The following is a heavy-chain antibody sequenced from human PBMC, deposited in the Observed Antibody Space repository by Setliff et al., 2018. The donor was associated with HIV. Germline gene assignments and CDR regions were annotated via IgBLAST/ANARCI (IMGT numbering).Heavy chain of an antibody. Sequence: ASVKVSCKASGYTFTSYGISWVQQAPGQGLEWMGWISAYNGNTNYAQKLQGRVTMTTDTSTSTAYMELRSLRSDDTAVYYCARRVQGSNWYSQYYYYYIDVWGKGTTVTVSS. CDR2: ISAYNGNT. V-gene: IGHV1-18*01. J-gene: IGHJ6*03. D-gene: IGHD6-13*01. CDR1: GYTFTSYG. CDR3: ARRVQGSNWYSQYYYYYIDV.